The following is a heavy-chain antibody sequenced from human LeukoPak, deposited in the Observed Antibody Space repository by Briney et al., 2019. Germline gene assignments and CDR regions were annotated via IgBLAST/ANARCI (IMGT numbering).Heavy chain of an antibody. CDR1: GFTFSSYA. CDR3: AGDGAFDI. Sequence: GGSLRLSCAASGFTFSSYAMHWVRQAPGKGLEWVAVISYDGSNKYYADSVKGRFTISRDNAKNSLYLQMNSLRAEDTAVYYCAGDGAFDIWGQGTMVTVSS. CDR2: ISYDGSNK. J-gene: IGHJ3*02. V-gene: IGHV3-30*04.